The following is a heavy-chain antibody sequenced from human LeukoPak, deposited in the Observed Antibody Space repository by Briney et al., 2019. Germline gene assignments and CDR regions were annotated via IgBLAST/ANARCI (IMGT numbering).Heavy chain of an antibody. CDR1: GFTFSSYG. J-gene: IGHJ6*02. CDR3: ARDIVVPAAIPYYYYGMDV. CDR2: IGYDGSNK. Sequence: GRSLRLSCAASGFTFSSYGMHWVRQAPGKGLEWVAVIGYDGSNKYYADSVKGRFTISRDNSKNTLYLQMNSLRAEDTAVYYCARDIVVPAAIPYYYYGMDVWGQGTTVTVS. D-gene: IGHD2-2*01. V-gene: IGHV3-33*01.